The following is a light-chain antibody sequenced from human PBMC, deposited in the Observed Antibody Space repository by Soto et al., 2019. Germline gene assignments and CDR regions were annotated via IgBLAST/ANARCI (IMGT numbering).Light chain of an antibody. V-gene: IGKV1-39*01. J-gene: IGKJ1*01. CDR3: QQSHSTPSWT. CDR2: AAS. CDR1: RSISIY. Sequence: DIQMTQSPSSLSASVGDRVTITCRASRSISIYLNWYQQRPGKAPKLLIYAASSLQSGVPSRFSGSESGTDFTLTISSLQPEDFATYYCQQSHSTPSWTFGQGTKVEIK.